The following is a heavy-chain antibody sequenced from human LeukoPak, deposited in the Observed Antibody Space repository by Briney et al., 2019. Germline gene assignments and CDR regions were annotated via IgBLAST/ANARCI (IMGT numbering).Heavy chain of an antibody. Sequence: TGGSLRLSCVASGFPFSSYWMTWVRQAAGKGLERVANIKQDGSKKSYVDSVKGRFTISRDNAKNSLYLQMNSLRAEDTAIYYCTRVGYIDEGIDYWGQGTLVTVSS. D-gene: IGHD5-12*01. CDR3: TRVGYIDEGIDY. CDR2: IKQDGSKK. J-gene: IGHJ4*02. CDR1: GFPFSSYW. V-gene: IGHV3-7*04.